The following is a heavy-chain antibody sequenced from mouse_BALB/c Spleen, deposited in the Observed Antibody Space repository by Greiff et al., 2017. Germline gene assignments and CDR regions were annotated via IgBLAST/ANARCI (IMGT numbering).Heavy chain of an antibody. D-gene: IGHD2-10*02. V-gene: IGHV3-2*02. CDR1: GYSITSDYA. CDR2: ISYSGST. J-gene: IGHJ2*01. CDR3: ARSEGYGNHFDY. Sequence: VQLQQSGPGLVKPSQSLSLTCTVTGYSITSDYAWNWIRQFPGNKLEWMGYISYSGSTSYNPSLKSRISITRDTSKNQFFLQLNSVTTEDTATYYCARSEGYGNHFDYWGQGTTLTVSS.